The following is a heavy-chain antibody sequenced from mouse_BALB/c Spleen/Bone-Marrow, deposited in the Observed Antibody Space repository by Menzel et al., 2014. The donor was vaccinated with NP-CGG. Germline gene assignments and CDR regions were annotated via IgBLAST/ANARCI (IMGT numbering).Heavy chain of an antibody. V-gene: IGHV14-3*02. CDR3: AVYYYGSSLFAY. Sequence: EVMLVESGAELVKPGASVKLSCTASGSNIKDTYMHWVKQRPEQGLEWIGRIDPANGNTKYDPKFQGKATITADTSSNTAYLQLSSLTSEDTAVYYCAVYYYGSSLFAYWGQGTLVTVSA. D-gene: IGHD1-1*01. CDR1: GSNIKDTY. J-gene: IGHJ3*01. CDR2: IDPANGNT.